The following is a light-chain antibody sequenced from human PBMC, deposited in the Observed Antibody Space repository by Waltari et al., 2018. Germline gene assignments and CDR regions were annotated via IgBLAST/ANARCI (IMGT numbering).Light chain of an antibody. J-gene: IGKJ2*01. CDR1: QSLVHSDGNTY. V-gene: IGKV2-30*02. Sequence: DVVMTQSPLSLPVTLGQPASISCRSSQSLVHSDGNTYLNWFQQRPGQSPRRLIYKVSNRDSGCPDRFSGSVSGTDFTLKISRVEAEDVGVYYCMQGTHWPPYTFGQGTKLEIK. CDR2: KVS. CDR3: MQGTHWPPYT.